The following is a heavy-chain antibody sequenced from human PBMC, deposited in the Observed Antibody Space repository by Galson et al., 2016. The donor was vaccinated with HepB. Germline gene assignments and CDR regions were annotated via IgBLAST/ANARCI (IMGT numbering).Heavy chain of an antibody. J-gene: IGHJ4*02. CDR2: TXYRSKWYN. CDR1: GDSVSSNXAA. D-gene: IGHD6-19*01. Sequence: SGDSVSSNXAAWNWIRQSPXRGLEWLGRTXYRSKWYNDYAVSVKSRITINPDTSKNQFSLQLNSVTPEDTAVYYCARVHQGWYAGYFDYWGQGTLVTVSS. CDR3: ARVHQGWYAGYFDY. V-gene: IGHV6-1*01.